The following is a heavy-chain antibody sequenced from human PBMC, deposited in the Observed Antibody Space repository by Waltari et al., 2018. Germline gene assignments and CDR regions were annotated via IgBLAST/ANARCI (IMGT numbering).Heavy chain of an antibody. V-gene: IGHV1-69*01. CDR2: IIPIFGTA. Sequence: YAISWVRQAPGQGLEWMGGIIPIFGTANYAQKFQGRVTITADESTSTAYMELSSLRSEDTAVYYCAPWGGHDAFDIWGQGTMVTVSS. D-gene: IGHD7-27*01. J-gene: IGHJ3*02. CDR1: YA. CDR3: APWGGHDAFDI.